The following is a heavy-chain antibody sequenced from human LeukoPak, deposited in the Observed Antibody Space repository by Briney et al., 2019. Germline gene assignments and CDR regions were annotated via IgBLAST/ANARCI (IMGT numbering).Heavy chain of an antibody. CDR2: INHSGST. Sequence: SETLSLTCAVYGGSFSGYYWSWIRQPPGKGLEWIGEINHSGSTNYNPSLKSRVTISVDTSKNQFSLKLSSVTAADTAVYYCAREGWGSRSWTNFDYWGQGTLVTVSS. CDR1: GGSFSGYY. D-gene: IGHD6-13*01. CDR3: AREGWGSRSWTNFDY. J-gene: IGHJ4*02. V-gene: IGHV4-34*01.